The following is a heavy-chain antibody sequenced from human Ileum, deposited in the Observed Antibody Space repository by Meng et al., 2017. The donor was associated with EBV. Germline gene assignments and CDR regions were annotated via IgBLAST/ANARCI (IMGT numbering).Heavy chain of an antibody. Sequence: QRHQCDPGRVTPYATLSRTRTVLGGASIRSSYYVAWNTQPPGEGLEWIGSVVYSRTTYSTSSLKSRVSISVDTSKNQFSLKLSSVTAADTAVYYCARHHHSPTFDYWGQGTLVTVAS. CDR1: GGASIRSSYY. D-gene: IGHD1-14*01. CDR2: VVYSRTT. J-gene: IGHJ4*02. CDR3: ARHHHSPTFDY. V-gene: IGHV4-39*01.